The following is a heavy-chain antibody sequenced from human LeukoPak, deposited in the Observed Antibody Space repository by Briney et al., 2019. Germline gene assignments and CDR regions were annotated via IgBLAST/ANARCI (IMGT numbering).Heavy chain of an antibody. D-gene: IGHD4-17*01. Sequence: PGGSLRLSCEASGFTVSSNYMSWVRQAPGKGLEWVSVIYSGGSTYYADSVKGRFTISRDNSKNTLYLQMNGLRAEDTAVYYCARVPSRRDFGIDYWGQGTLVTVSS. J-gene: IGHJ4*02. V-gene: IGHV3-53*01. CDR2: IYSGGST. CDR3: ARVPSRRDFGIDY. CDR1: GFTVSSNY.